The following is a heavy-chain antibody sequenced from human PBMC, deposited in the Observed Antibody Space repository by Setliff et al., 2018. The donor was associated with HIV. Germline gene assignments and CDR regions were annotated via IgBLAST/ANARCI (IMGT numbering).Heavy chain of an antibody. CDR2: IFTSGDT. V-gene: IGHV4-4*09. CDR1: GVSISNYY. D-gene: IGHD1-1*01. Sequence: PSETLSLTCTVSGVSISNYYWNWIRQPPGKGLEWIGYIFTSGDTNYNPSLKSRVTISIDTSKNQFSLKLNAVTAADTAVYYCARRPPLTTGREYYFDYWGQGILVTVSS. CDR3: ARRPPLTTGREYYFDY. J-gene: IGHJ4*02.